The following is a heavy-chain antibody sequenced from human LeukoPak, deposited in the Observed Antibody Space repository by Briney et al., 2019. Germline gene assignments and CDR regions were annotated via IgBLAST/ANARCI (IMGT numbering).Heavy chain of an antibody. D-gene: IGHD4-23*01. Sequence: VASVKVSCKASGYTFTGYYMHWVRQAPGQGLEWMGWINPNSGGTNYAQKFQGRVTMTRDTSISTAYMELRSLRSDDTAVYYCARDLGVVNYYFDYWGQGTLVTVSS. CDR2: INPNSGGT. J-gene: IGHJ4*02. V-gene: IGHV1-2*02. CDR1: GYTFTGYY. CDR3: ARDLGVVNYYFDY.